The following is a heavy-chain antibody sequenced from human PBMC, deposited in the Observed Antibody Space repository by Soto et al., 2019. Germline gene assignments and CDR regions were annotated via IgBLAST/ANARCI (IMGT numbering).Heavy chain of an antibody. CDR3: ASPKIAFYNWFDP. CDR1: GGYISSGGYY. D-gene: IGHD3-3*02. CDR2: IYYSGST. V-gene: IGHV4-39*01. Sequence: SETLSLTCVVSGGYISSGGYYWGWIRQPPGKGLERIGSIYYSGSTYYNPSLKSRVTISVDTSKNQFSLKLSSVTAADTAVYYCASPKIAFYNWFDPWGQGTLVTVSS. J-gene: IGHJ5*02.